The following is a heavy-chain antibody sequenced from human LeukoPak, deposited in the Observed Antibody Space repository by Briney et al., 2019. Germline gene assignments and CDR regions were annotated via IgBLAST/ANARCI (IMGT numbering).Heavy chain of an antibody. V-gene: IGHV3-21*01. D-gene: IGHD3-3*01. Sequence: GGSLRLSCAASGFTFSSYSMNWVRQAPGKGLEWVSSISSSSSYIYYADSVKGRFTISRDNAKNSLYLQMNSLRAEDTAVYYCARGPYYDFWSGYMTSYNWFDPWGQGTLVIVSS. CDR2: ISSSSSYI. J-gene: IGHJ5*02. CDR3: ARGPYYDFWSGYMTSYNWFDP. CDR1: GFTFSSYS.